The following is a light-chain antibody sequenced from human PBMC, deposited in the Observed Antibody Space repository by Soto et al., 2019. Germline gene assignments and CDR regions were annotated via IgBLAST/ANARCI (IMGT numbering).Light chain of an antibody. Sequence: EIVVSLSVGTVSLSPGERAALSCRASESVTSNYLAWYQQKPGQAPRLLVYGASSRATGISDRFSGSGSGTDFTLTISRLEPEDFAVYYCQQYVSPPITFGQGTRLEI. CDR1: ESVTSNY. CDR3: QQYVSPPIT. J-gene: IGKJ5*01. V-gene: IGKV3-20*01. CDR2: GAS.